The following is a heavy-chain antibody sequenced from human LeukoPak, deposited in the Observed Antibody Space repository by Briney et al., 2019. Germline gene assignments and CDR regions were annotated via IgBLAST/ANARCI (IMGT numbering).Heavy chain of an antibody. CDR1: GGSISSSSYY. CDR2: IYYSGST. Sequence: SETLSLTCTVSGGSISSSSYYWGWLRQPPGKGLEWIGSIYYSGSTYYNPSLKSRVTISVDTSKNQFSLKLSSVTAADTAVYYCARQSVRGYYQNELDYWGQGTLVAVSS. J-gene: IGHJ4*02. D-gene: IGHD3-22*01. V-gene: IGHV4-39*01. CDR3: ARQSVRGYYQNELDY.